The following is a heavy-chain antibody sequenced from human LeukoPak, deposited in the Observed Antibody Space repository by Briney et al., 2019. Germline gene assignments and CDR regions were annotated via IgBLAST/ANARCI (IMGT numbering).Heavy chain of an antibody. CDR3: ARDVYTVTTRGYAAWDYYYGMDG. J-gene: IGHJ6*01. V-gene: IGHV3-30*02. CDR2: ILYDGSNK. Sequence: GGSLRLSCAASGFTFSIYGMHWVRQAPGKGLEWVAIILYDGSNKYFADSVKGRFTISRDNSKNTLYLQMNSLRAEDTAVYYCARDVYTVTTRGYAAWDYYYGMDGWGQGTTVTVSS. D-gene: IGHD4-17*01. CDR1: GFTFSIYG.